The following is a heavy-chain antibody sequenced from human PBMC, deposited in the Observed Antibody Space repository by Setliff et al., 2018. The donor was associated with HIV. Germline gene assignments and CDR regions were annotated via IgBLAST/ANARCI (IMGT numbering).Heavy chain of an antibody. CDR3: ARLAASIAARRRFDY. Sequence: PSETLSLTCTVSGGSISSNNYYWGWIRQPPGKGLEWIGSINYSGSTYQNPSLKSRVTISVDTSKNQYSLKLSSVTAADTAVYYCARLAASIAARRRFDYWGQGTPVTVSS. D-gene: IGHD6-6*01. V-gene: IGHV4-39*01. CDR2: INYSGST. CDR1: GGSISSNNYY. J-gene: IGHJ4*02.